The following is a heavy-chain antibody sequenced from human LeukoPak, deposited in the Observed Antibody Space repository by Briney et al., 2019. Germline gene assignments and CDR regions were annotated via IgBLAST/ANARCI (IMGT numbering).Heavy chain of an antibody. Sequence: KPSETLSFTCTVSGGSLSNYYWSWIRQPPGKRLEWIGYIYYSGSINYNPSLKSRVTISVDMSKNQFSLQLSSVTAADTAVYYCARQSRDGDYIAKLFDYWGQGTLVTVSS. D-gene: IGHD4-17*01. V-gene: IGHV4-59*08. CDR1: GGSLSNYY. J-gene: IGHJ4*02. CDR3: ARQSRDGDYIAKLFDY. CDR2: IYYSGSI.